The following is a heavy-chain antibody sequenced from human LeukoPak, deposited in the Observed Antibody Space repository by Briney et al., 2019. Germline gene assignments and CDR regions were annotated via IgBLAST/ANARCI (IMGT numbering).Heavy chain of an antibody. D-gene: IGHD2-2*01. V-gene: IGHV4-31*03. CDR1: GGSISSGGYY. CDR2: IYYSGST. Sequence: SQTLSLTCTVSGGSISSGGYYWSWIRQHPGKGLEWIGYIYYSGSTYYNPSLKSRVTISVDTSKNQFSLKLSSVTAADTAVYYCARNIVVGFDYWGQGTLVTVSS. J-gene: IGHJ4*02. CDR3: ARNIVVGFDY.